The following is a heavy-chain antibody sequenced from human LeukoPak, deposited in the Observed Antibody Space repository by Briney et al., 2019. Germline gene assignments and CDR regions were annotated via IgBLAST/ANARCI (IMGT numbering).Heavy chain of an antibody. J-gene: IGHJ6*02. CDR2: IKQDETEK. Sequence: GGSLRLSCTASGFTFSNFWMGWVRQAPGKGLEWVANIKQDETEKFYLGSVKGRFTISRDNAKNSLYLQMNSLRVEDTALYYCARDPGSGYFLWGQGTTVTVSS. V-gene: IGHV3-7*03. CDR1: GFTFSNFW. CDR3: ARDPGSGYFL. D-gene: IGHD3-3*01.